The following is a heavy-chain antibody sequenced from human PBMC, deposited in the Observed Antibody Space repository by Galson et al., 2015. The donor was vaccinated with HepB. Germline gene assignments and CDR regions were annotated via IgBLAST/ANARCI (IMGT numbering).Heavy chain of an antibody. D-gene: IGHD6-13*01. CDR1: GFTFSGSA. Sequence: SLRLSCAASGFTFSGSAIHWVRQASGKGPEWVGRIKSKAGNYATSYVPSLKGRFTISRDDSKNMAYLHMKSLKTDDTAVYYCVRSGDFSGYSSRWGQGTLVTVSS. J-gene: IGHJ4*02. CDR2: IKSKAGNYAT. CDR3: VRSGDFSGYSSR. V-gene: IGHV3-73*01.